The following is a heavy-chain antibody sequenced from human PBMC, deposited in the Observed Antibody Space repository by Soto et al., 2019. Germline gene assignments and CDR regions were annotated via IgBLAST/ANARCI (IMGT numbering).Heavy chain of an antibody. CDR3: ARGGGNFDL. Sequence: EVQLVESGGGLVQPGGSLRLTCEASGFTLSGYWMSWVRQAPGKGLEWVANVKQDGSDRYYVDSVKGRFTISRDNAKNSVYLQMNSLSAEDTGVYYCARGGGNFDLWGQGTLVTVSS. V-gene: IGHV3-7*04. J-gene: IGHJ4*02. D-gene: IGHD3-16*01. CDR2: VKQDGSDR. CDR1: GFTLSGYW.